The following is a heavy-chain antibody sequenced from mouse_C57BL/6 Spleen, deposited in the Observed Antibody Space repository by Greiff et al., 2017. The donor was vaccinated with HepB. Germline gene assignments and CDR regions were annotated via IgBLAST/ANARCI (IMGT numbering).Heavy chain of an antibody. D-gene: IGHD1-1*01. J-gene: IGHJ2*01. CDR2: IDPSDSYT. CDR1: GYTFTSYW. V-gene: IGHV1-69*01. Sequence: VQLQQPGAELVMPGASVKLSCKASGYTFTSYWMHWVKQRPGQGLEWIGEIDPSDSYTNYNQKFKGKSTLTVDKSSSTAYMQLSSLTSEDSAVYYCARSNYYYGSSPDYWGQVTTLTVSS. CDR3: ARSNYYYGSSPDY.